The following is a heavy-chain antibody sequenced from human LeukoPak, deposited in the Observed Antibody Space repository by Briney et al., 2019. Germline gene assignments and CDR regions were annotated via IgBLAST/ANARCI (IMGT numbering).Heavy chain of an antibody. D-gene: IGHD3-9*01. CDR3: VRDFGYDVLTGYTYYGMDV. Sequence: SGGSLRLSCEASGFTFSSYSTHWVRQAPGKGLEWVSYILSHGTTIYYADSVKGRFTISRDNAKNSLSLQMNSLRVDDTAVYYCVRDFGYDVLTGYTYYGMDVWGQGTTVIVSS. J-gene: IGHJ6*02. CDR1: GFTFSSYS. V-gene: IGHV3-48*04. CDR2: ILSHGTTI.